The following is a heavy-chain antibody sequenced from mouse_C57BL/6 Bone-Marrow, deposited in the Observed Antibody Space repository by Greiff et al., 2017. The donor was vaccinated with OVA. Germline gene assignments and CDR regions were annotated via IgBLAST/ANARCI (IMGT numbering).Heavy chain of an antibody. Sequence: QVQLQQSGAELVRPGTSVKVSCKASGYAFTNYLIEWVKQRPGQGLEWIGVINPGSGGTNYNEKFKGKATLTADKSSSTAYIQLSSLTSEDSAVYFCAREGLRNYFDYWGQGTTLTVSS. CDR2: INPGSGGT. CDR3: AREGLRNYFDY. J-gene: IGHJ2*01. CDR1: GYAFTNYL. V-gene: IGHV1-54*01. D-gene: IGHD2-4*01.